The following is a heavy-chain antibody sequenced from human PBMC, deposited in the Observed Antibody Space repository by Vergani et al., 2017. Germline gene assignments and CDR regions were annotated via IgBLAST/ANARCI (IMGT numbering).Heavy chain of an antibody. CDR1: GYSFTSYW. Sequence: VQLVQSGAEVKKPGESLKISCKGSGYSFTSYWIGWVRQAPGQGLEWMGWINPNSGGTNYAQKFQGRVTMTRDTSISTAYMELSRLRSDDTAVYYCARPNWNFYGMDVWGQGTTVTVSS. CDR3: ARPNWNFYGMDV. J-gene: IGHJ6*02. D-gene: IGHD1-1*01. V-gene: IGHV1-2*02. CDR2: INPNSGGT.